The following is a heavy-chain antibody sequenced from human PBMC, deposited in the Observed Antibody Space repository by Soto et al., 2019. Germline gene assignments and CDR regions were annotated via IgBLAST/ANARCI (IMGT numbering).Heavy chain of an antibody. CDR1: GFTFTSSA. V-gene: IGHV1-58*01. D-gene: IGHD1-26*01. J-gene: IGHJ4*02. Sequence: GASVKVSCKASGFTFTSSAVHWVRQARGQRLEWIGWIVVGSGNTNYAQKFQERVTITRDMSTSTAYMELSSLRSEDTAVYYCAVVGATDYWGQGTLVTVSS. CDR2: IVVGSGNT. CDR3: AVVGATDY.